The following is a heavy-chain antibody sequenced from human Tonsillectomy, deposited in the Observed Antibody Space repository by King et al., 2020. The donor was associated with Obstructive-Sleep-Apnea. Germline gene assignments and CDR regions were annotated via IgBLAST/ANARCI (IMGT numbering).Heavy chain of an antibody. D-gene: IGHD6-13*01. V-gene: IGHV3-30*02. CDR3: AKNEPYSSRWYSSLNYYYYGMDF. CDR1: GFTFSSYG. CDR2: VRYDGSNK. Sequence: QLVQSGGGVVQPGRSLRLSCAASGFTFSSYGMHWVRQAPGKGLEWVAFVRYDGSNKYYADSVKGRFTISRDNSNNTLYLQMNSLRAEDTAVYYCAKNEPYSSRWYSSLNYYYYGMDFWGQGTTVTVSS. J-gene: IGHJ6*02.